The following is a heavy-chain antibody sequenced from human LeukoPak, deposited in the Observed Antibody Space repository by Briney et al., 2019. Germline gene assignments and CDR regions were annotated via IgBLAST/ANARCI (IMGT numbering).Heavy chain of an antibody. J-gene: IGHJ4*02. CDR2: IRWNGGII. Sequence: GRSLRLSCGASGFTLDDYAMHWVRQAPGKGLEWVSGIRWNGGIIGYADSVKGRFTISRDNAKNSLYLQMNSLRAEDMALYYCAKEGRYGNSFDYWGQGTLVIVSS. D-gene: IGHD4-23*01. CDR3: AKEGRYGNSFDY. V-gene: IGHV3-9*03. CDR1: GFTLDDYA.